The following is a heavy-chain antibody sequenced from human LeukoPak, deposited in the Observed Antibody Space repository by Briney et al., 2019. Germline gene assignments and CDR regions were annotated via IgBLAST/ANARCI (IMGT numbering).Heavy chain of an antibody. Sequence: PGGSLRLSCAASGFTFSSYAMSWVRQAPGKGLEWVSAISGSGGSTYYADSVKGRFTISRDNSKNTLYLQMNSLRAEDTAVYYCAKDMGVAAAGTRPWGYWGQGTLVTVSS. J-gene: IGHJ4*02. V-gene: IGHV3-23*01. D-gene: IGHD6-13*01. CDR2: ISGSGGST. CDR1: GFTFSSYA. CDR3: AKDMGVAAAGTRPWGY.